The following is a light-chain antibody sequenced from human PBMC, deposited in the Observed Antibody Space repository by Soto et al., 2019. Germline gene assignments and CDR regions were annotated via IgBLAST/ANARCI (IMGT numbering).Light chain of an antibody. V-gene: IGKV3-11*01. J-gene: IGKJ4*01. CDR3: QEGTYWPA. CDR2: DAS. Sequence: EIVLTQSPAILSLSPGEKATLSCRARQSVSGSLGWYQQKPGQAPRLIIYDASVRATGIPARFSGSGSGTDFTLTISSLEPEDSAVYYCQEGTYWPAFGGGTKVEIK. CDR1: QSVSGS.